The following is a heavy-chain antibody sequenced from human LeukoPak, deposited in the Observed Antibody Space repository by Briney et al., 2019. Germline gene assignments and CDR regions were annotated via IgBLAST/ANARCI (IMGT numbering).Heavy chain of an antibody. V-gene: IGHV1-69*06. CDR1: GGTFSSYA. D-gene: IGHD4-23*01. J-gene: IGHJ6*03. CDR2: IIPIFGTA. Sequence: SVKVSCKASGGTFSSYAISWVRQAPGQGLEWMGGIIPIFGTANYAQKFQGRVTITVDKSTSTAYMELSSLRSEDTAVYYCARGRGNLGVYYYYYMDVWGKGTTVTVSS. CDR3: ARGRGNLGVYYYYYMDV.